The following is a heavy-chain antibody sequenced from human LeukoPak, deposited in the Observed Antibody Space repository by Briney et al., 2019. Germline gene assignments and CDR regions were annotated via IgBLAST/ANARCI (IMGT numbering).Heavy chain of an antibody. CDR1: GGTFSSYA. D-gene: IGHD3-22*01. CDR2: IIPIHGIA. J-gene: IGHJ4*02. CDR3: ASPYYYDSSGYYSPYYFDY. V-gene: IGHV1-69*04. Sequence: SVKVSCKASGGTFSSYAISWVRQAPGQGLEWMGRIIPIHGIANYAQKFQGRVTITADKSTSTAYMELSSLRSEDTAVYYCASPYYYDSSGYYSPYYFDYWGQGTLVTVSS.